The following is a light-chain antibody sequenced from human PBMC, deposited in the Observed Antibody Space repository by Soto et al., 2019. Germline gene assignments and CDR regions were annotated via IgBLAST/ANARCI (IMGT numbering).Light chain of an antibody. V-gene: IGLV2-11*01. CDR2: EVS. CDR3: CSFAGVSTFGV. J-gene: IGLJ3*02. Sequence: QSALTQPRSVSGSPGQSVTISCTGSSSDVGGYDYISWYQQHPGKAPKVVIYEVSKRPSGVSNRFSGSKSGNTASLTISGLQAEDEAYYHCCSFAGVSTFGVFGGGTKLTVL. CDR1: SSDVGGYDY.